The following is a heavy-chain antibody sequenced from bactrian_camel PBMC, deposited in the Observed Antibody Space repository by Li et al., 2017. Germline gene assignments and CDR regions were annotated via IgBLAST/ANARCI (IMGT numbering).Heavy chain of an antibody. Sequence: QLVESGGGSVQAGGSLRLSCVVSGYTYDAYCMAWFRQGPGKEREGVAGLDSDGGTSYADSVKGRFTISQDNAKKTIYLQMNSLKPEDTAMYFCATDQRPGTCSYCTGNVCYSARGYNDWGQGTQVTVS. CDR1: GYTYDAYC. CDR3: ATDQRPGTCSYCTGNVCYSARGYND. V-gene: IGHV3S1*01. CDR2: LDSDGGT. D-gene: IGHD3*01. J-gene: IGHJ4*01.